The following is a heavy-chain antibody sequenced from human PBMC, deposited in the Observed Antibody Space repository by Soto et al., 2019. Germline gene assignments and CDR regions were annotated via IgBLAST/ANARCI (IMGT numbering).Heavy chain of an antibody. CDR3: SRGILV. Sequence: QEQLQESGPGLVKPSQTLSLTCTVSGGSINSGGYCWSWIRQHPGKGLDWIGCISYGGSTSYNPSLKSRVTISVDTSKNQFSLKLTSVTSADTAVYYCSRGILVWGQGALITVSS. D-gene: IGHD5-18*01. V-gene: IGHV4-31*03. J-gene: IGHJ4*02. CDR2: ISYGGST. CDR1: GGSINSGGYC.